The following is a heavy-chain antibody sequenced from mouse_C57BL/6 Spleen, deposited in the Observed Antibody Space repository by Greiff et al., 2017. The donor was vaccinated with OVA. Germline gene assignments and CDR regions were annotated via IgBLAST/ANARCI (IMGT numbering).Heavy chain of an antibody. Sequence: EVMLVESGGGLVQPGGSMKLSCAASGFTFSDAWMDWVRQSPEKGLEWVAEIRNKANNHATYYAESVKGRFTISRDDSKSSVYLQMNSLRAEDTGIYYCTGYYSPHLYWYFDVWGTGTTVTVSS. J-gene: IGHJ1*03. CDR1: GFTFSDAW. D-gene: IGHD2-12*01. V-gene: IGHV6-6*01. CDR2: IRNKANNHAT. CDR3: TGYYSPHLYWYFDV.